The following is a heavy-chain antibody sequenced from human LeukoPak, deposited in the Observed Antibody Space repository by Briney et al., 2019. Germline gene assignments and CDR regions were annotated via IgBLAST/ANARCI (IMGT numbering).Heavy chain of an antibody. D-gene: IGHD3-10*01. J-gene: IGHJ5*02. CDR1: GSSISSGDYY. CDR2: IYYSGST. CDR3: ARVVWYYYGSGNWFDP. V-gene: IGHV4-30-4*08. Sequence: SQTLSLTCTVSGSSISSGDYYWSWIRQPPGKGLEWIGYIYYSGSTYYNPSLKSRVTISVDTSKNQFSLKLSSVAAADTAVYYCARVVWYYYGSGNWFDPWGQGTLVTVSS.